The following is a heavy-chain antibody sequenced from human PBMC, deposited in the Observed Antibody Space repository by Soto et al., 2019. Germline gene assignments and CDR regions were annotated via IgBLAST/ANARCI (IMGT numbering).Heavy chain of an antibody. Sequence: SETLSLTCTVSGTSISSFYWSWIRQPPGKGLEWIGDVYKTGSTNYNPSLKSRVTISVDPSKKQFSLKLRSVTTADTAVYYCAREVARITGTERWGQGTLVTVSS. V-gene: IGHV4-59*01. CDR2: VYKTGST. CDR3: AREVARITGTER. CDR1: GTSISSFY. J-gene: IGHJ4*02. D-gene: IGHD1-20*01.